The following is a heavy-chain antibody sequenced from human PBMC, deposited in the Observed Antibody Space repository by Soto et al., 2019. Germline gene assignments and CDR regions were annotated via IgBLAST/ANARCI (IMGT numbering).Heavy chain of an antibody. D-gene: IGHD3-10*01. CDR3: ARAFGGTPYYYYMDV. V-gene: IGHV1-2*04. CDR1: GYTFTGYY. Sequence: ASVKVSCKASGYTFTGYYMHWVRQAPGQGLEWMGWINPNSGGTNYAQKFQGWVTMTRDTPISTAYMELSRLRSDDTAVYYCARAFGGTPYYYYMDVWGKGTTVTVSS. CDR2: INPNSGGT. J-gene: IGHJ6*03.